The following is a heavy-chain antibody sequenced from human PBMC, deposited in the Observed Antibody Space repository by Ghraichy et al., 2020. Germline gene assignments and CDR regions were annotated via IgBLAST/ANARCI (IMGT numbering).Heavy chain of an antibody. CDR2: IWYDGSNT. J-gene: IGHJ6*02. Sequence: GGSLRLSCAASGFTFSSYGMHWVRQAPGKGLEWVAVIWYDGSNTYYADSVKGRFTISRDNSKNTLYLQMNSLRAEDTAVYYCAREGGFYSTYYYGMDVWGQGTPVTVSS. CDR3: AREGGFYSTYYYGMDV. D-gene: IGHD3-16*01. CDR1: GFTFSSYG. V-gene: IGHV3-33*01.